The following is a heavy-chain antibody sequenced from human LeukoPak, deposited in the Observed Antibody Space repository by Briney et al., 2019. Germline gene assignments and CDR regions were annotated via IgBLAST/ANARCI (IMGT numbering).Heavy chain of an antibody. CDR1: GFTFSRAT. CDR2: ISSTSTYI. CDR3: ASDDYGDYEDGFDI. Sequence: KPGGSLRLSCVVSGFTFSRATMNWVRQAPGKGLEWVSSISSTSTYINYADSVKGRFTISRDNAKKSLYLQMNGLRGEDTAMYYCASDDYGDYEDGFDIWGQGTMVTVSS. J-gene: IGHJ3*02. V-gene: IGHV3-21*01. D-gene: IGHD4-17*01.